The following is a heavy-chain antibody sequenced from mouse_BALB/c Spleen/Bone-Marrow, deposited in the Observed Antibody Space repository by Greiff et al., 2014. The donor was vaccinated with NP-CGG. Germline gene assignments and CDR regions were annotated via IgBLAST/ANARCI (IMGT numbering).Heavy chain of an antibody. J-gene: IGHJ3*01. D-gene: IGHD2-2*01. CDR1: GYTFTSYW. V-gene: IGHV1-7*01. Sequence: QVQLQQSGAELAKPGASVKMSCKASGYTFTSYWMHWVKQRPGQGLEWIGYINPSTGYTEYNQKFKDKATLTADKSSSTAYMQLSSLTSEDSAVYYCARSRDGYDSFAYGGQGTLVTVSA. CDR2: INPSTGYT. CDR3: ARSRDGYDSFAY.